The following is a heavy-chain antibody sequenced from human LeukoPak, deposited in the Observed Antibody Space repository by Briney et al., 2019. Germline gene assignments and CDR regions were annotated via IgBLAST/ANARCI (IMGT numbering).Heavy chain of an antibody. CDR1: GGSFSGYY. V-gene: IGHV4-34*01. Sequence: SETLSLTCAVYGGSFSGYYWSWIRQPPGKGLEWIGEINHSGSTNYNPSLKSRVTISVDTSKNQFSPKLSSVTAADTAVYYCARWRGYCSGGSCYPYYFDYWGQGTLVTVSS. CDR3: ARWRGYCSGGSCYPYYFDY. J-gene: IGHJ4*02. CDR2: INHSGST. D-gene: IGHD2-15*01.